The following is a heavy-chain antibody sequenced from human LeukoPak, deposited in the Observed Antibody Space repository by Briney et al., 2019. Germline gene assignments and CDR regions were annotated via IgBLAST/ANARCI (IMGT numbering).Heavy chain of an antibody. J-gene: IGHJ5*02. V-gene: IGHV1-8*01. CDR3: AREVRLLWFGELTNWFDP. CDR2: MNPNSGNT. D-gene: IGHD3-10*01. Sequence: ASVKVSCKASGYTFTSYGINWVRQATGQGLEWMGWMNPNSGNTGYALKFQGRVTMTRNTSISTAYMELGSLRSEDTAVYYCAREVRLLWFGELTNWFDPWGQGTLVTVSS. CDR1: GYTFTSYG.